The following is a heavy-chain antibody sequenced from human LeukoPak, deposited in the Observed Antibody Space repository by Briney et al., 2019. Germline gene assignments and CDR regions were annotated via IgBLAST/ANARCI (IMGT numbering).Heavy chain of an antibody. J-gene: IGHJ4*02. CDR2: ISSSSSYI. Sequence: PGGSLRLSCAASGFTFSSYSMNWVRQAPGKGLEWVSSISSSSSYIYYADSVKGRFTISRDNAKNSLYLQMNSLRAEDTAVYYCARDPKGRGSYYYPFDYWGQGTLVTVSS. CDR1: GFTFSSYS. D-gene: IGHD1-26*01. V-gene: IGHV3-21*01. CDR3: ARDPKGRGSYYYPFDY.